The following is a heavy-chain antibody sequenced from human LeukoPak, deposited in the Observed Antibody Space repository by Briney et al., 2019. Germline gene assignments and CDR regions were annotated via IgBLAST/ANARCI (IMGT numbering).Heavy chain of an antibody. CDR2: IRTDAGEK. CDR3: ARIGYSTSWANFDY. CDR1: GFTFRNYG. D-gene: IGHD6-13*01. J-gene: IGHJ4*02. V-gene: IGHV3-30*02. Sequence: GGSLRLSCAASGFTFRNYGMHWVRQAPGKGLEWVASIRTDAGEKYHADSVQGRFSISRDNSKNTLYLQMDSLRAEDTALYYCARIGYSTSWANFDYWGQGTLVTVSS.